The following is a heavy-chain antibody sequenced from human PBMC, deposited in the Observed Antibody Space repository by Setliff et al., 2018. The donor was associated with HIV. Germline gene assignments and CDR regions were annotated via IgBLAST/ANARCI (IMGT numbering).Heavy chain of an antibody. Sequence: GASVKVSCKTSGYSFTDHYIHWVRQAPGQGLEWMGWINPNSGYSTSAQKFQGRVLMSRDTSINTAYMELTRLRSDDTAVYYCARARRDSYDRGRRSHYYIDVWGKGTTVTVSS. CDR2: INPNSGYS. J-gene: IGHJ6*03. CDR1: GYSFTDHY. CDR3: ARARRDSYDRGRRSHYYIDV. D-gene: IGHD3-22*01. V-gene: IGHV1-2*02.